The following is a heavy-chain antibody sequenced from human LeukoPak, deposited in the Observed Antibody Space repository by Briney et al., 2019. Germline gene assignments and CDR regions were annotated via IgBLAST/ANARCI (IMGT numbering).Heavy chain of an antibody. V-gene: IGHV3-74*03. CDR2: ISDDGRNT. Sequence: GGSLRLSCAASGFTYGTYCINWVRQAPGKGLVWVSRISDDGRNTMYADSVKGRFTISRDNANNILFLQMNSLRGDDTAVYYCARERELSGASYMDVWGRGTTVTVSS. J-gene: IGHJ6*03. CDR1: GFTYGTYC. D-gene: IGHD1-26*01. CDR3: ARERELSGASYMDV.